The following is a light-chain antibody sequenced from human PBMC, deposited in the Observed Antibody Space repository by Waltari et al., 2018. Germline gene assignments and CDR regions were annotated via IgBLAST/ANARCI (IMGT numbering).Light chain of an antibody. V-gene: IGLV2-23*02. J-gene: IGLJ2*01. CDR1: ISDVRHYKR. CDR2: AVS. CDR3: SSYAGSSKGV. Sequence: QSALTQPASVSGSPGPSITLSCTGTISDVRHYKRVSWYQQHTGNAPKLMIYAVSKRPSGVSDRFSGSKSGDMASLTISGIQPEDEAEYFCSSYAGSSKGVFGGGTKVTVL.